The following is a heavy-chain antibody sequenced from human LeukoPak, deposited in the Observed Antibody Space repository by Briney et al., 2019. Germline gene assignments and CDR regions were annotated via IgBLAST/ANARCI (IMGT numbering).Heavy chain of an antibody. Sequence: NPSETLSLTCIVSGGSISSTSYWGWIRQPPGKGLESIGTILYSGSTFYNPSLKSRVTISVDTSKNQFSLKLNSVTAADTAVYYCARGIRYFDWLLLGYYFDYWGQGTLVTVSS. J-gene: IGHJ4*02. CDR3: ARGIRYFDWLLLGYYFDY. CDR1: GGSISSTSY. D-gene: IGHD3-9*01. V-gene: IGHV4-39*01. CDR2: ILYSGST.